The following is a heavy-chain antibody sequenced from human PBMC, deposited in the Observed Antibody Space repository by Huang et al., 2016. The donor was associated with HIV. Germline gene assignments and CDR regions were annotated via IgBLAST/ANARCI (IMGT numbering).Heavy chain of an antibody. CDR2: IDYSGGT. D-gene: IGHD3-3*01. CDR1: GVSISTHY. Sequence: QVQLQESGPGLVKPSETLSLTCTVSGVSISTHYWSWIRQPPGKGLEWIGSIDYSGGTNSRPCHKSRVPILLDPSKNQFSLRVTSVTAADTAMYYCARDHHDFWRGYRRMYFFDHWGQGTLVTVSS. J-gene: IGHJ4*02. V-gene: IGHV4-59*11. CDR3: ARDHHDFWRGYRRMYFFDH.